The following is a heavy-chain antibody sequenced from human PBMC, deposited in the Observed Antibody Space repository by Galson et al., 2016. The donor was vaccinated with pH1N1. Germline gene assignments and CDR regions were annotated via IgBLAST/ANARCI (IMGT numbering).Heavy chain of an antibody. CDR3: ARDQGGYGSGSFPAYYYYMDV. D-gene: IGHD3-10*01. Sequence: SLRLSCAASGFTFSSYSMNWVRQAPGKGLEWASYISSSSSTIYYADSVKGRFTISRDNAKNSLYLQMNSLRAEDTAVYYCARDQGGYGSGSFPAYYYYMDVWGKGTTVTVSS. J-gene: IGHJ6*03. CDR1: GFTFSSYS. CDR2: ISSSSSTI. V-gene: IGHV3-48*04.